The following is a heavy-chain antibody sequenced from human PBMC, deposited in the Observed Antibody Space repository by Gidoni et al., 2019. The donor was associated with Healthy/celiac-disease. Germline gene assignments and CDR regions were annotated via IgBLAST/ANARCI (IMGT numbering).Heavy chain of an antibody. CDR2: ISPILGIA. J-gene: IGHJ4*02. CDR1: GGTFSSYT. Sequence: QVQLVQSGAEVKKPGSSVKVSCKASGGTFSSYTISWVRQAPGQGLEWMGRISPILGIANYAQKFQGRVTITADKSTSTAYMELSSLRSEDTAVYYCASSPTRTGIDYWGQGTLVTVSS. CDR3: ASSPTRTGIDY. V-gene: IGHV1-69*02. D-gene: IGHD3-10*01.